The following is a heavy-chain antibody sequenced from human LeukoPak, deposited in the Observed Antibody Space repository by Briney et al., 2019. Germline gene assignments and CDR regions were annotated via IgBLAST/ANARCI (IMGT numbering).Heavy chain of an antibody. Sequence: ASVTVSCKASGYTFTSYGISWVRQAPGQGLEWMGWISAYNGNTNYAQKLQGRVTMTTDTSTSTAYMELRSLRSDDTAVYYCARCPHKQRLVSYYYGMDVWGKGTTVTVSS. CDR2: ISAYNGNT. CDR1: GYTFTSYG. V-gene: IGHV1-18*04. CDR3: ARCPHKQRLVSYYYGMDV. J-gene: IGHJ6*04. D-gene: IGHD6-25*01.